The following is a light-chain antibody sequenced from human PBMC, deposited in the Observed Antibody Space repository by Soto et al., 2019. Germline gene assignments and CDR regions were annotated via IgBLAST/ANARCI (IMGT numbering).Light chain of an antibody. CDR2: KIS. Sequence: DVVLTQSPLSLPVALGQPASISCRSSQSLVFSDGNTYLNWFHQRPGQSPRRLIYKISNRDSGVPDRFSGSGSATDFTLKISRVEAEDVGIYFCMQGTHWPLTFGGGTKVE. CDR1: QSLVFSDGNTY. J-gene: IGKJ4*01. V-gene: IGKV2-30*01. CDR3: MQGTHWPLT.